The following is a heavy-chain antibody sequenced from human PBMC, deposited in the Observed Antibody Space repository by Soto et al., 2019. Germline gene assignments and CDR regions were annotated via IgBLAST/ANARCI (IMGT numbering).Heavy chain of an antibody. D-gene: IGHD3-3*01. CDR3: ARSSFWSGPRFDP. CDR2: IYYSGST. V-gene: IGHV4-59*08. CDR1: GGSISSYY. J-gene: IGHJ5*02. Sequence: ETLSLTCTVSGGSISSYYWSWIRQPPGKGLEWIGYIYYSGSTNYNPSLKSRVTISVDTSKNQFSLKLSSVTAADTAVYYCARSSFWSGPRFDPWGQGTLVTVSS.